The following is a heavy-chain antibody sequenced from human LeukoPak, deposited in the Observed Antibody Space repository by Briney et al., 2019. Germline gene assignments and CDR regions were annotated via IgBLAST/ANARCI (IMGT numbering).Heavy chain of an antibody. J-gene: IGHJ4*02. CDR3: AKDRNDYIWGNYRGPYDY. CDR1: GFTFSDYY. CDR2: ISCSGVST. Sequence: GGSLRLSCAASGFTFSDYYMSWVRQAPGKGLEWVSAISCSGVSTYYADSVKGRFTISRDNSKHTLYLQMNSLRVEDTAVYYCAKDRNDYIWGNYRGPYDYWGQGTLVTVSS. V-gene: IGHV3-23*01. D-gene: IGHD3-16*02.